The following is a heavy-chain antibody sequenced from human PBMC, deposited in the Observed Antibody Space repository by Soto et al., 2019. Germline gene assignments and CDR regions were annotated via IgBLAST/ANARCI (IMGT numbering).Heavy chain of an antibody. Sequence: EVQLLESGGGLVQPGGSLRLSCAASGFTFSSYAMSWVRQAPGKGLEWVSAISGSGGSTYYADSVKGRFTISRDNSKNTLYLQRNSLTAEDTAVYYCAKASGPDFWSGYSHDYWGQGTLVTVSS. CDR3: AKASGPDFWSGYSHDY. CDR1: GFTFSSYA. J-gene: IGHJ4*02. V-gene: IGHV3-23*01. D-gene: IGHD3-3*01. CDR2: ISGSGGST.